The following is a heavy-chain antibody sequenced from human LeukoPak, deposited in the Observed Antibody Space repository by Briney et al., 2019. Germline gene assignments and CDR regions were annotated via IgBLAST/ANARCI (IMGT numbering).Heavy chain of an antibody. J-gene: IGHJ4*02. Sequence: PGGSLRLSCAASGFTFSSYSMNWVRQAPVKGLEWVSSISSSSSYIYYADSVKGRFTISRDNAKNSLYLQMNSLRAEDTAVYYCARDSIALAGTFDYWGQGTLVTVSS. CDR3: ARDSIALAGTFDY. CDR1: GFTFSSYS. V-gene: IGHV3-21*01. D-gene: IGHD6-19*01. CDR2: ISSSSSYI.